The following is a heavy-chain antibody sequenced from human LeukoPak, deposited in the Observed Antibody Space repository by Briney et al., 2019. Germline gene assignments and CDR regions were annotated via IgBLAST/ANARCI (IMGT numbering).Heavy chain of an antibody. J-gene: IGHJ4*02. D-gene: IGHD6-19*01. CDR1: GFTFDDYS. CDR3: AKAVAVAGTGFDY. Sequence: SLRLSCAASGFTFDDYSMHWVRHAPGKGLEWVSGISWNSGSIGYADSVKGRFTISRDNAKNSLYLQMNSLRAEDTALYYCAKAVAVAGTGFDYWGQGTLVTVSS. CDR2: ISWNSGSI. V-gene: IGHV3-9*01.